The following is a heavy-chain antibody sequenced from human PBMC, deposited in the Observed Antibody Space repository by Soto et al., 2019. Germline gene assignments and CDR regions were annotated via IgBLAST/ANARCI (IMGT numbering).Heavy chain of an antibody. V-gene: IGHV1-18*01. J-gene: IGHJ4*02. CDR1: GYTFTSYG. CDR3: GRDRGGGRAAQTDY. D-gene: IGHD2-15*01. CDR2: ISAYNGNT. Sequence: QVQLVQSGAEVKKPGASVKVSCKASGYTFTSYGISWVRQAPGQGLEWMGWISAYNGNTNYAQKLQGRVTMTTDTSQGKAYMEVRRLRSDDTAVYYWGRDRGGGRAAQTDYWGQGTLVTVSS.